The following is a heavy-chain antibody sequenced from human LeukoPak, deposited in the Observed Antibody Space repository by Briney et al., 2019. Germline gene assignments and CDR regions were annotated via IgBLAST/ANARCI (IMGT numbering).Heavy chain of an antibody. D-gene: IGHD2-8*01. CDR3: ARVPATKRGVCFDY. V-gene: IGHV3-7*01. CDR2: IKQDGSEK. CDR1: GFTFSSYW. J-gene: IGHJ4*02. Sequence: GGSLRLSCAASGFTFSSYWMSWVRQAPGKGLEWVANIKQDGSEKYYVDSVKGRFTISRDNAKNSLYLQMNSLRAEDTAVYYCARVPATKRGVCFDYWGQGTLVTVSS.